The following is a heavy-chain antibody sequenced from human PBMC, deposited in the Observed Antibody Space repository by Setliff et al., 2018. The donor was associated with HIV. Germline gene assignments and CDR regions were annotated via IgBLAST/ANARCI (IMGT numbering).Heavy chain of an antibody. V-gene: IGHV1-69*08. CDR2: IIPIIGTT. J-gene: IGHJ4*02. CDR3: ATMSRSSRNWAIFDY. CDR1: GGSFDMHT. D-gene: IGHD6-13*01. Sequence: SVKVSCKTSGGSFDMHTISWVRQAPGQGLEFVGRIIPIIGTTNYAQKFQGRVTITADKSANTTYMELRSLRSEDTAIYYCATMSRSSRNWAIFDYWGQGVLVTVSS.